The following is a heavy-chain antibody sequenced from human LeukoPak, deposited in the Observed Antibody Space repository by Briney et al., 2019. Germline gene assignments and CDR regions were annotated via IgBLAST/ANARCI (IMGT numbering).Heavy chain of an antibody. Sequence: QPGGSLRLSCAASGFTFSSYAMSWVRQAPGKGLEWVSAISGSGGRTYYADSVRGRFTISRDNSKNTVYVQMNSLRAEDTAVYFCVVVSYCAIDCYDYWGQGTLVTVSS. CDR1: GFTFSSYA. J-gene: IGHJ4*02. D-gene: IGHD2-21*01. CDR2: ISGSGGRT. V-gene: IGHV3-23*01. CDR3: VVVSYCAIDCYDY.